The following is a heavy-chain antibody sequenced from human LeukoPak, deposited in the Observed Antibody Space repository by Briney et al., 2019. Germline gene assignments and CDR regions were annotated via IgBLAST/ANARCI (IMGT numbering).Heavy chain of an antibody. J-gene: IGHJ4*02. D-gene: IGHD2-15*01. V-gene: IGHV3-23*01. Sequence: GSLRLSCAASGFTFSSYAMSWVRQAPGKGLEWVSAISGSGCSTYYADSVKGRFTISRDNSKNTLYLQMNSLRAEDTAVYYCAKSGRRGYCSGGSRCSGNYFDYWGQGTLVTVSS. CDR1: GFTFSSYA. CDR2: ISGSGCST. CDR3: AKSGRRGYCSGGSRCSGNYFDY.